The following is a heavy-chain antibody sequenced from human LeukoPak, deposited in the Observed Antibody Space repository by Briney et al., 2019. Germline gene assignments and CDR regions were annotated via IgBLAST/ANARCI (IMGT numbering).Heavy chain of an antibody. V-gene: IGHV1-69*05. Sequence: ASVKVSCKASGGTFSSYAISWVRQAPGQGLEWMGGIIPTFGTANYAQKFQGRVTITTDESTSTAYMELSSLRSEDTAVYYCARAVLYDFWSGSRGNYYYYYMDVWGKGTTVTVSS. J-gene: IGHJ6*03. CDR1: GGTFSSYA. CDR3: ARAVLYDFWSGSRGNYYYYYMDV. D-gene: IGHD3-3*01. CDR2: IIPTFGTA.